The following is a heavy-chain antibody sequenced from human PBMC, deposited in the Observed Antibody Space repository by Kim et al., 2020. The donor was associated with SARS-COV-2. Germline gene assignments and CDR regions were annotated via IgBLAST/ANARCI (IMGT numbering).Heavy chain of an antibody. V-gene: IGHV3-15*01. Sequence: DSAAPVKGRVNISRDDSKNTLYLQMSSLDTEDTAVYYCTTSFYDSSGYLHWGQGTLVTVSS. D-gene: IGHD3-22*01. CDR3: TTSFYDSSGYLH. J-gene: IGHJ4*02.